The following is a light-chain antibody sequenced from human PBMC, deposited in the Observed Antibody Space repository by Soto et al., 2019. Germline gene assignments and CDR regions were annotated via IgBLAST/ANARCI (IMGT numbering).Light chain of an antibody. CDR2: KAS. CDR1: QSISSW. V-gene: IGKV1-5*03. J-gene: IGKJ1*01. Sequence: DIQMTQSPSTLSASVGDGVTITCRASQSISSWLAWYQQKPGKAPKLLIYKASSLESGVPSRFSGSGSGTEFTLTISSLQPDDFATYYCQHYNNYSAAFGQGTKVDIK. CDR3: QHYNNYSAA.